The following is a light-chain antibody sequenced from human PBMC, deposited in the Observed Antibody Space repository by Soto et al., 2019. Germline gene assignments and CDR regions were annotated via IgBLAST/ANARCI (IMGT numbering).Light chain of an antibody. Sequence: EIVLTQSPVTLSLSPGERATLSCRASQRITSNFLAWFQQKAGLAPRLLIYGASTRASGVPDRFSGGGSGTGFVLGVSRLEPVGFAEYCCQQYGCSPFTLGQGAKL. J-gene: IGKJ2*01. CDR2: GAS. V-gene: IGKV3-20*01. CDR1: QRITSNF. CDR3: QQYGCSPFT.